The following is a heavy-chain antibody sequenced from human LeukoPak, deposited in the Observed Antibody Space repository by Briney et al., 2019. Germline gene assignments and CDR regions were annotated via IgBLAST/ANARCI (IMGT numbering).Heavy chain of an antibody. J-gene: IGHJ4*02. V-gene: IGHV1-2*02. CDR2: INPNSGGT. Sequence: ASVKVSCKASGYTFTGYYMHWVRQAPGQGLEWMGWINPNSGGTNYAQKFQGRITMTRDTSISTAYMELSRLRSDDTAVYYCARAPIPQLPWGYWGQGTLVTVSS. D-gene: IGHD6-6*01. CDR3: ARAPIPQLPWGY. CDR1: GYTFTGYY.